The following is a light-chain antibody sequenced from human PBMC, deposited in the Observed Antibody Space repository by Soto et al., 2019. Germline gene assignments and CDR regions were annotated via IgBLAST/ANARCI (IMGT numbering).Light chain of an antibody. Sequence: EIVLTQSPATLSLSPGERATLSCRASQSVSSYLAWYQQKPGQAPRLLIYDASNRATGIPARFSGSGSGTDFTLTIDGLEPEDFAVYYCQLYSRSPRQITFGQGTRLEIK. CDR3: QLYSRSPRQIT. J-gene: IGKJ5*01. CDR2: DAS. V-gene: IGKV3-11*01. CDR1: QSVSSY.